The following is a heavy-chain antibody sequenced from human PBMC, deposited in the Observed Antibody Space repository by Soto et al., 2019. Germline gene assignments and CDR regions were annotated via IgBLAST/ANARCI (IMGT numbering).Heavy chain of an antibody. CDR2: ISWNSGSI. V-gene: IGHV3-9*01. CDR3: AKADGYNHHFDD. CDR1: GFTFDDYA. D-gene: IGHD5-12*01. J-gene: IGHJ4*02. Sequence: EVQLVESGGGLVQPGRSLRLSCAASGFTFDDYAMHWVRQAPGKGLEWVSGISWNSGSIGYADSVKGRFTISRDNAKNSLYLQMNSLKAEDTALYYCAKADGYNHHFDDWGQGTLVTVSS.